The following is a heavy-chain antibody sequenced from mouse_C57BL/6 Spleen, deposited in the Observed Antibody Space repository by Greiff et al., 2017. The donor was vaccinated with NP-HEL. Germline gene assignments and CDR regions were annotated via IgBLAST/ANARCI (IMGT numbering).Heavy chain of an antibody. CDR3: AREGGGYDGYAMDY. V-gene: IGHV5-9*01. Sequence: DVMLVESGGGLVKPGGSLKLSCAASGFTFSSYTMSWVRQTPEKRLEWVATISGGGGNTYYPDSVKGRFTISRDNAKNTLYLQMSSLRSEDTALYYCAREGGGYDGYAMDYWGQGTSVTVSS. CDR2: ISGGGGNT. D-gene: IGHD2-2*01. CDR1: GFTFSSYT. J-gene: IGHJ4*01.